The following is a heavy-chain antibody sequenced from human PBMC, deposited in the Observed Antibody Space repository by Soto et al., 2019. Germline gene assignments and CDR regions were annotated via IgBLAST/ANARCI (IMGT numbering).Heavy chain of an antibody. CDR3: ARDVVTAVAGSVTWFDP. D-gene: IGHD6-19*01. CDR1: GFSLRTYG. CDR2: IWYDGTKK. Sequence: QVQLVESGGGVVQSGRSLTLSCAASGFSLRTYGMQWLRRAPGKGLEWVAFIWYDGTKKFYANSVKGRSTISKDNSNNLRYLQMSGLRAEDTAVYYCARDVVTAVAGSVTWFDPWGQGTLVTVSS. V-gene: IGHV3-33*01. J-gene: IGHJ5*02.